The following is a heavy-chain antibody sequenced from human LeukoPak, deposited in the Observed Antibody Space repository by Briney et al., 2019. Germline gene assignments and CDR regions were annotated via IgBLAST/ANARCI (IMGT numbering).Heavy chain of an antibody. CDR2: IYSGGST. J-gene: IGHJ4*02. D-gene: IGHD2-2*01. CDR1: GLTVSSNY. V-gene: IGHV3-66*01. Sequence: GGSLRLSCAASGLTVSSNYMSWVRQAPGKGLKWVSVIYSGGSTYYADSVKGRFTISRDNSKNTLYLQMNSLRAEDTAVYYCAKGVAGYCSSTSCYLFDYWGQGTLVTVSS. CDR3: AKGVAGYCSSTSCYLFDY.